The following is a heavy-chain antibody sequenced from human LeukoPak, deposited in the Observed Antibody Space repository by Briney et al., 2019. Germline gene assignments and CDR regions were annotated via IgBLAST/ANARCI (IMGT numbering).Heavy chain of an antibody. CDR2: IRYDGSIK. CDR3: AKDGGWMDPSVLYWYFDL. CDR1: GFTFSSYG. D-gene: IGHD3-16*01. J-gene: IGHJ2*01. Sequence: GGSLRLSCAASGFTFSSYGMNWVRQAPGKGLEWVAFIRYDGSIKYSADSVKGRFTISRDNSKNTLFLQMNSLRAEDTAVYYCAKDGGWMDPSVLYWYFDLWGRGTLVTVSS. V-gene: IGHV3-30*02.